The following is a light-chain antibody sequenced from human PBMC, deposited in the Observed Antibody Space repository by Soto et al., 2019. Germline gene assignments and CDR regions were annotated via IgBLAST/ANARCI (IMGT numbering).Light chain of an antibody. CDR1: SSNIGAGYD. V-gene: IGLV1-40*01. CDR3: QSYDSSMSGSV. CDR2: GNN. Sequence: ELTQPPSVSVAPGQRVTISCTGSSSNIGAGYDVHWYQQLPGTAPKLLIYGNNNRPSGVPDRFSGSKSGTSASLAITGLQAEDEADYYCQSYDSSMSGSVFGGGTQLTVL. J-gene: IGLJ3*02.